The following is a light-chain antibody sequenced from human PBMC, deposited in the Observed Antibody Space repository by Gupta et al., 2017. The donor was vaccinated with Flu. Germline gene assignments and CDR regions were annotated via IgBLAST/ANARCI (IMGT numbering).Light chain of an antibody. J-gene: IGLJ3*02. V-gene: IGLV2-14*04. Sequence: GTSSDVGGYNYVSWYQQHPGKAPKLMIYDVSNRPSGVSNRFSGSKSGNTASLTISGLQAEDEADYYCSSYTSSSGVFGGGTKLTVL. CDR2: DVS. CDR1: SSDVGGYNY. CDR3: SSYTSSSGV.